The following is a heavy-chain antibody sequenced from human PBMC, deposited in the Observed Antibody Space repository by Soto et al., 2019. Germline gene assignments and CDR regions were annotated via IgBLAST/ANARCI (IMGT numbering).Heavy chain of an antibody. CDR3: ARGIAARPPTYYYYGMDV. Sequence: GGSLRLSCAASGFTFSSYAMHWVRQAPGKGLEWVAVISYDGSNKYYADSVKGRFTISRDNSKNTLYLQMNSLRAEDTAVYYCARGIAARPPTYYYYGMDVWGQGTTVTVSS. CDR2: ISYDGSNK. CDR1: GFTFSSYA. J-gene: IGHJ6*02. D-gene: IGHD6-6*01. V-gene: IGHV3-30-3*01.